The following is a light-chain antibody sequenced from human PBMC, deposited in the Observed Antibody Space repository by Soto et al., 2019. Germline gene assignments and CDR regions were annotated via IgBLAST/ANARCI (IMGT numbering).Light chain of an antibody. CDR1: QSVSNY. J-gene: IGKJ5*01. CDR2: AAS. CDR3: QQCYSIPIT. Sequence: EIVLTQSPATLSLSPGERVTLSCRASQSVSNYLAWYQQKPGQAPRLLVSAASNRATGIPARFSGSGSGTDFTLTTSSLQAEDVAVYYCQQCYSIPITFGQGTRLEIK. V-gene: IGKV3-11*01.